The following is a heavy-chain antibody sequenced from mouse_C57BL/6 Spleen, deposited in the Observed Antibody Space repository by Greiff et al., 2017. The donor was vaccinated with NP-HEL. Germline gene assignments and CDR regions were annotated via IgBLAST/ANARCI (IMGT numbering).Heavy chain of an antibody. J-gene: IGHJ1*03. CDR1: GYAFTNYL. Sequence: VQLQQSGAELVRPGTSVKVSCKASGYAFTNYLIEWVKQRPGQGLEWIGGINPGSGGTNYNEKLKGKATLTAAKSSSTAYLQISTLTAEDSAVYFCARSCYGSSYWYFGVWGTGTTVTVSS. CDR2: INPGSGGT. CDR3: ARSCYGSSYWYFGV. V-gene: IGHV1-54*01. D-gene: IGHD1-1*01.